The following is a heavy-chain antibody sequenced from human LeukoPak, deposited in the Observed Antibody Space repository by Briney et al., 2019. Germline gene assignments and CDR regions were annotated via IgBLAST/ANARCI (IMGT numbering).Heavy chain of an antibody. CDR2: IYPADSDT. D-gene: IGHD3-10*01. CDR3: AITGRWSDDFDI. V-gene: IGHV5-51*01. CDR1: GYMFPRYW. J-gene: IGHJ3*02. Sequence: GESLKISCNGFGYMFPRYWIAWVRQMPGKGVEWMVIIYPADSDTRYSPSFQGQVSISADKSISTAYLQWSSLEASDTAMYYCAITGRWSDDFDIWGQGTMVTVSS.